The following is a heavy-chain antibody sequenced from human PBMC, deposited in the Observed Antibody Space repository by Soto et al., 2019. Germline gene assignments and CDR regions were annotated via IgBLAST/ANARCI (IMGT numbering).Heavy chain of an antibody. V-gene: IGHV4-59*01. CDR3: TRGLFSGSSYSGSWYYFDS. Sequence: SETLSLTCTVSGGSISSDYWSWIRQPPGKGLEWIGYIYYSGSTNYNPSLKSRVTISVDTSKNQFSLKLSSVTAADTAVYYCTRGLFSGSSYSGSWYYFDSWGQGTMVTVSS. CDR1: GGSISSDY. D-gene: IGHD1-26*01. J-gene: IGHJ4*02. CDR2: IYYSGST.